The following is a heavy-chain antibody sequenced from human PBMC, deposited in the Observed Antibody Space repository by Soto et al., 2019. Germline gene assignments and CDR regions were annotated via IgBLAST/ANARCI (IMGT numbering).Heavy chain of an antibody. D-gene: IGHD4-17*01. CDR2: IYYSGST. CDR3: ARGDYGEVESWFDP. V-gene: IGHV4-30-4*01. Sequence: QVQLQESGPGLVKPSQTLSLTCTVSGGSISSGDYYWSWIRQPPGKGLEWIGYIYYSGSTYYNPSRNSRVTITVDTSKNQFSLKLSSVTAADTAVYYCARGDYGEVESWFDPWGQGTLVTVSS. CDR1: GGSISSGDYY. J-gene: IGHJ5*02.